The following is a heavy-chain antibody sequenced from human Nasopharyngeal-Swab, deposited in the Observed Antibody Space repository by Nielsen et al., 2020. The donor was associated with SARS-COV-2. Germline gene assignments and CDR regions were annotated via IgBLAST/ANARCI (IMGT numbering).Heavy chain of an antibody. D-gene: IGHD1-26*01. CDR2: ISYDGSNK. Sequence: GGSLRLSCAASGFTFSSYGMHWVRQAPGKGLEWVAVISYDGSNKYYADSVKGRFTISRDNSKNTLYLQMDSLRAEDTAVYYCAKAAGSYLPVDAFDIWGQGTMVTVSS. CDR3: AKAAGSYLPVDAFDI. J-gene: IGHJ3*02. V-gene: IGHV3-30*18. CDR1: GFTFSSYG.